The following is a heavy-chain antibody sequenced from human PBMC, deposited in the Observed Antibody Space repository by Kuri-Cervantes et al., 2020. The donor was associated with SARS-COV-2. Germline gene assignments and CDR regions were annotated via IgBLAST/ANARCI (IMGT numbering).Heavy chain of an antibody. CDR2: IIPIFAKA. CDR3: AREPGLSDSRAYYYFY. D-gene: IGHD3-22*01. Sequence: SVKVSCKASGGTFSSYAISWVRQAPGQGLEWMGGIIPIFAKANYAQKFQGRVTITADQSTSTAYMELSSLRSEDTALYYCAREPGLSDSRAYYYFYWGQGTLVTVSS. J-gene: IGHJ4*02. V-gene: IGHV1-69*13. CDR1: GGTFSSYA.